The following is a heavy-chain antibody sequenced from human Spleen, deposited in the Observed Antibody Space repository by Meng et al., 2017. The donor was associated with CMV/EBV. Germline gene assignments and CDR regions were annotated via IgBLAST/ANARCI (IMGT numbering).Heavy chain of an antibody. J-gene: IGHJ6*02. Sequence: SETLSLTCSVSGGSVSSAYDYWSWIRQPPGKGLEWIGYIYYSGTTNYNPSLKSRVTMSVDTSKNQFSLRLTSVTAADTAVYYCARDRVTIFGANGMDVWGQGTTVTVSS. D-gene: IGHD3-3*01. CDR1: GGSVSSAYDY. CDR2: IYYSGTT. V-gene: IGHV4-61*01. CDR3: ARDRVTIFGANGMDV.